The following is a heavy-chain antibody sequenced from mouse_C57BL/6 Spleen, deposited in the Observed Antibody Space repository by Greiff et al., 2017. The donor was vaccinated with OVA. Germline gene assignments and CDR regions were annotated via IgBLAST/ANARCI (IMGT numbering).Heavy chain of an antibody. CDR2: IRYDGST. V-gene: IGHV3-6*01. J-gene: IGHJ1*03. Sequence: EVKLMESGPGLVKPSPSLSLTCSVTGYSITSGYYWNWIRQFPGNKLEWMGYIRYDGSTNYNPSLKNRISITRDTSTNQFFLKLNSVTTEDTATYYGARVDDGYYASHWYFDVWGTGTTVTVSS. CDR3: ARVDDGYYASHWYFDV. CDR1: GYSITSGYY. D-gene: IGHD2-3*01.